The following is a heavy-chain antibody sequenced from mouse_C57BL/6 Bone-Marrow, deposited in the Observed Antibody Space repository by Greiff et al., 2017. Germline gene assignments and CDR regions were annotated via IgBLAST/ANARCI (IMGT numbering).Heavy chain of an antibody. Sequence: QVQLQQPGAELVKPGASVKLSCKASGYTFTNYWMHWVKQRPGQGLEWIGMMHPNGGSPDYNEKFKSEATLSVDKSSRTAYMELSSLTSEDSAVYYCARSYDYGDCTVDYWGQGTSVTVSS. CDR1: GYTFTNYW. CDR3: ARSYDYGDCTVDY. J-gene: IGHJ4*01. V-gene: IGHV1-64*01. CDR2: MHPNGGSP. D-gene: IGHD2-4*01.